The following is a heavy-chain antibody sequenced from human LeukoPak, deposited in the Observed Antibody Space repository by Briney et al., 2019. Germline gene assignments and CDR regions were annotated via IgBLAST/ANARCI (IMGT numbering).Heavy chain of an antibody. J-gene: IGHJ6*03. CDR3: ARDGIAAAGGYYYYYMDV. CDR2: IYYSGST. CDR1: GGSISSYY. D-gene: IGHD6-13*01. Sequence: SETLSLTCTVSGGSISSYYWGWIRQPPGKGLEWIGYIYYSGSTNYNPSLKSRVTISVDTSKNQFSLKLSSVTAADTAVYYCARDGIAAAGGYYYYYMDVWGKGTTVTVSS. V-gene: IGHV4-59*01.